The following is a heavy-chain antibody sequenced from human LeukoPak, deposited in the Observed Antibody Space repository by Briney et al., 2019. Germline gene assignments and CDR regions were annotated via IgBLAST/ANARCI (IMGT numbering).Heavy chain of an antibody. V-gene: IGHV3-23*01. CDR3: AILPGYSSSWYEVDY. Sequence: GGSLRLSCAASGFTFSSYAMSWVRQAPGKGLEWVSAISGSGGSTYYADSVKGRFTISRDNSKNTLYLQMSSPRAEDTAVYYCAILPGYSSSWYEVDYWGQGTLVTVSS. J-gene: IGHJ4*02. CDR1: GFTFSSYA. D-gene: IGHD6-13*01. CDR2: ISGSGGST.